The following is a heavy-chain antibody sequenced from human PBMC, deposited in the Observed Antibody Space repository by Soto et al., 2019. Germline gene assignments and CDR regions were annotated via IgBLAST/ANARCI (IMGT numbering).Heavy chain of an antibody. CDR3: VKSGDNYNLLDY. CDR2: SSNSGSFT. Sequence: GGSLRLSCAASGFTLSDHYISWSRQAPGKGLEWIGYSSNSGSFTRYADSVKGRFSISRDNAKSSLYLQISSLRGDDTATYYCVKSGDNYNLLDYWGQGTPVTVSS. D-gene: IGHD1-1*01. V-gene: IGHV3-11*06. J-gene: IGHJ4*02. CDR1: GFTLSDHY.